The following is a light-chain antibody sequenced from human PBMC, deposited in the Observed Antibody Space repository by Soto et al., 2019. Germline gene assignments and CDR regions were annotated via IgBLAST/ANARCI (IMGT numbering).Light chain of an antibody. J-gene: IGKJ1*01. V-gene: IGKV2-28*01. CDR2: LAS. CDR1: QSLLHSNGYYY. CDR3: MQNLQTWT. Sequence: DIVMTQSPLFLPVTPGEPASISCRSSQSLLHSNGYYYLDWYMQKPGQSPQLLIYLASNRASGVPDRFSGSGSGRDFTLKISRVEAEDVGVYYCMQNLQTWTFGQGTKVEIK.